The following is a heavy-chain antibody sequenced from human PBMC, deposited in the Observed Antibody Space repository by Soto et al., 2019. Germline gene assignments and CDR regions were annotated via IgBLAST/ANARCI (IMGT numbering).Heavy chain of an antibody. CDR2: ISYSGTTT. CDR1: GFTFSSHA. Sequence: EVQLLESEGGLVQPEGSLRLSCAASGFTFSSHAMSWVRQAPGKGLEWVSAISYSGTTTYYAESVKGRFTISRDNSKNTLYLQMNSLRVEDTAIYYCAKRFTLFGEVKLSPDFDYWGQGTLVTVSS. CDR3: AKRFTLFGEVKLSPDFDY. D-gene: IGHD3-3*01. J-gene: IGHJ4*02. V-gene: IGHV3-23*01.